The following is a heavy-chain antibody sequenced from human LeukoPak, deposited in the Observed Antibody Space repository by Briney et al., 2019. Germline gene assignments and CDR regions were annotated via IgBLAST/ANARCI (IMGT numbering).Heavy chain of an antibody. Sequence: SVKVSCKASGGTFSSYAISWVRQAPGQGLEWMGGIIPIFGTANYAQKFQGRVTITADESTSTAYMELSSLRSEDTAVYYCARVVPNWNNAFDIWGQGTMVTVSS. CDR3: ARVVPNWNNAFDI. D-gene: IGHD1/OR15-1a*01. CDR2: IIPIFGTA. CDR1: GGTFSSYA. J-gene: IGHJ3*02. V-gene: IGHV1-69*13.